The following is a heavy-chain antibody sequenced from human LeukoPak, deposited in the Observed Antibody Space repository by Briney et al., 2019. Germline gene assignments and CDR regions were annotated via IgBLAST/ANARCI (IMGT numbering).Heavy chain of an antibody. V-gene: IGHV4-39*02. CDR1: GGSISSSSYY. Sequence: KPSETLSLTCTVSGGSISSSSYYWGWIRQPPGKGLEWIGNIYYSGSTYYNPSLKSRVTISVDTSKNQFSLKLSSVTAADTAVYYCARDGYSSSWSSSKGGSGMDVWGQGTTVTVSS. J-gene: IGHJ6*02. CDR2: IYYSGST. CDR3: ARDGYSSSWSSSKGGSGMDV. D-gene: IGHD6-13*01.